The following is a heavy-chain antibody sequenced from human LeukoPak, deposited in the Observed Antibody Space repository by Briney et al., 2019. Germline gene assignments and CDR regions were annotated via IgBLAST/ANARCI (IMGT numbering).Heavy chain of an antibody. Sequence: GGSLRLSCAASGFTFSSYAMHWVRQAPGKGLEWVAVISYDGSNKYYADSVKGRFTISRDNSKNTLYLRMNSLRAEDTAVYYCARAGITPDYWGQGTLVTVSS. CDR1: GFTFSSYA. CDR2: ISYDGSNK. J-gene: IGHJ4*02. D-gene: IGHD3-10*01. V-gene: IGHV3-30-3*01. CDR3: ARAGITPDY.